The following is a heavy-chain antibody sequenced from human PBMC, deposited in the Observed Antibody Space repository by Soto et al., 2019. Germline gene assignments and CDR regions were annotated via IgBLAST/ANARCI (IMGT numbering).Heavy chain of an antibody. CDR2: IKHTGST. CDR1: GGSFSGYY. J-gene: IGHJ6*02. D-gene: IGHD2-2*01. CDR3: ARGGNCSSISCPLGYYYGMDV. V-gene: IGHV4-34*02. Sequence: QVQLQQWGAGLLKPSETLSLSCAVYGGSFSGYYWRWIRQPPGKGLEWLGEIKHTGSTNYNPFLMSQVTISVDTSKNKFSLKLSSVNAADTSVYYCARGGNCSSISCPLGYYYGMDVGGQGTTVTVSS.